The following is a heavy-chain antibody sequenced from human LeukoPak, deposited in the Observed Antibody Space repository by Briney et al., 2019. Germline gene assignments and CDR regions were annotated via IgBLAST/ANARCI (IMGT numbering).Heavy chain of an antibody. D-gene: IGHD3-9*01. CDR3: ARERESNLTGYYPSYFDY. CDR1: GGSISSGDYY. CDR2: IYYSGST. Sequence: SQTLSLTCTVSGGSISSGDYYWSWIRQPPGKGLEWIGYIYYSGSTYYNPSLKSRVTISVDTSKNQFSLKLSSVTAADTAVYYRARERESNLTGYYPSYFDYWGQGTLVTVSS. V-gene: IGHV4-30-4*01. J-gene: IGHJ4*02.